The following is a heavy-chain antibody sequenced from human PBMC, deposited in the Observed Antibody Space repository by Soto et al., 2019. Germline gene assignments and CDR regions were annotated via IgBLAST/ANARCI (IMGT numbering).Heavy chain of an antibody. Sequence: GGSLRLSCAASGLTFNNHAMTWVRQAPGKGLEWVSVITGTSGSTDYADSVRGRFIISRDNSKNTLYLQMSSLRAGDTAVYYCATRPSVGSNTSPLDYWGRGTLVTVSS. V-gene: IGHV3-23*01. CDR3: ATRPSVGSNTSPLDY. CDR1: GLTFNNHA. J-gene: IGHJ4*01. CDR2: ITGTSGST. D-gene: IGHD3-10*01.